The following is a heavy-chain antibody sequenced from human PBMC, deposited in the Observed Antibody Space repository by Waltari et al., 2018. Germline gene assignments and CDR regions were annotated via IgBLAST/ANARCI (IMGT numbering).Heavy chain of an antibody. CDR1: GGSIDRTYNY. CDR2: QYYSGST. CDR3: VQLPGY. J-gene: IGHJ4*02. Sequence: QVQLQQSGPGLVKPSETLSLTCTVSGGSIDRTYNYWGWIRQPPGNGLEWIGSQYYSGSTHYNPSLKSRVTISVDTSKNQFSLKLTSVTAADTAVYYCVQLPGYWGQGILVTVSS. V-gene: IGHV4-39*01. D-gene: IGHD2-15*01.